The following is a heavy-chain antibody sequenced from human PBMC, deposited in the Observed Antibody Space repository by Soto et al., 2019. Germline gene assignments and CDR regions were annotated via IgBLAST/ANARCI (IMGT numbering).Heavy chain of an antibody. D-gene: IGHD7-27*01. J-gene: IGHJ4*01. CDR3: ARGPVTGDLGGCDY. Sequence: QVQLVQSGAEVTNPGASVKVSCKASGYTFSGYYMHWVRQAPGQGLEWMGWIKPNSGGPNYAQNFQGRVTKTGDTAMSRGSRERSRLRSDDRAVMYCARGPVTGDLGGCDYWGHGTPVTVSS. V-gene: IGHV1-2*02. CDR2: IKPNSGGP. CDR1: GYTFSGYY.